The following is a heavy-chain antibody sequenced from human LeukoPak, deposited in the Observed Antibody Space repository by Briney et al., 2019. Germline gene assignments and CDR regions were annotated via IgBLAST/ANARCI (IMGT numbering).Heavy chain of an antibody. CDR3: ARIKGETIFGVVPWYYYYYMDV. Sequence: SETLSLTCTVSGGSISSYYWCSIRQPPGKGLEWIGYIYYSGSTNYNPSLKSRVTISVDTSKNQFSLKLSSVTAADTAVYYCARIKGETIFGVVPWYYYYYMDVWGKGTTVTVSS. J-gene: IGHJ6*03. D-gene: IGHD3-3*01. CDR2: IYYSGST. CDR1: GGSISSYY. V-gene: IGHV4-59*01.